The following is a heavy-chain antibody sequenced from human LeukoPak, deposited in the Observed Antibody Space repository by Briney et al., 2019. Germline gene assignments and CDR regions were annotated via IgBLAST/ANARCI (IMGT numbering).Heavy chain of an antibody. CDR1: GFTFSSYA. Sequence: GGSLRLSCSASGFTFSSYAMHWVRQAPGKGLEYVSAISSNGGSTYYADSVKGRFTISRDNSKNTLYLQMSSLGAEDTAVYYCVNDHGYSSSWYFPYWGQGTLVTVSS. D-gene: IGHD6-13*01. J-gene: IGHJ4*02. CDR2: ISSNGGST. V-gene: IGHV3-64D*06. CDR3: VNDHGYSSSWYFPY.